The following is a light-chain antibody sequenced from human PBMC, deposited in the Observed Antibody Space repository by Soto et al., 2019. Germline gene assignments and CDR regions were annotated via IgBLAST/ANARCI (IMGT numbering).Light chain of an antibody. V-gene: IGLV2-18*02. CDR3: CSYTTGKLDVL. Sequence: QPALTQPPSVSGSLGQSVTISCTGTSDDFGTYNRVSWYRQAPGTAPKLIIYEATNLPSGVPDRFSGSKSDNAASLTISGLQAEDEADYYCCSYTTGKLDVLFGGGTKLTVL. CDR2: EAT. J-gene: IGLJ3*02. CDR1: SDDFGTYNR.